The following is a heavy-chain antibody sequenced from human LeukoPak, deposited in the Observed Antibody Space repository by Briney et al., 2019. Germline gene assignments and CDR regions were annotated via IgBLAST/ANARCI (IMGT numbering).Heavy chain of an antibody. CDR3: ARGGYSSGWLPHNWFDP. Sequence: ASVKVSCKASGYTFTSYGISWVRQAPGQGLEWMGWNSAYNGNTNYAQKLQGRVTMTTDTSISTAYMELSRLRSDDTAVYYCARGGYSSGWLPHNWFDPWGQGTLVTVSS. CDR2: NSAYNGNT. CDR1: GYTFTSYG. J-gene: IGHJ5*02. D-gene: IGHD6-19*01. V-gene: IGHV1-18*01.